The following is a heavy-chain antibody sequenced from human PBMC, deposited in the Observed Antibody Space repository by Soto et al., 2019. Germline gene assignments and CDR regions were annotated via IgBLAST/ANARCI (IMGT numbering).Heavy chain of an antibody. CDR2: IIPILGIA. CDR1: GGTFSSYT. Sequence: VQLVQSGAEVKKPGSSVKVSCKASGGTFSSYTISWVRQAPGQGLEWMGRIIPILGIANYAQKFQGRVTITADKSTSTAYMELSSLRSEDTAVYYCARGGWGGDYANYYWGQGTLVTVSS. D-gene: IGHD4-17*01. V-gene: IGHV1-69*02. CDR3: ARGGWGGDYANYY. J-gene: IGHJ4*02.